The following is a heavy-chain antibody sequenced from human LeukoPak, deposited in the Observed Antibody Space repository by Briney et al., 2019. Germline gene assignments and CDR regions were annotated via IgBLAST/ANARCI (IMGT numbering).Heavy chain of an antibody. Sequence: SQTLSLTCTVSGGSISSGDYYWSWIRQPPGKGLEWIGYIYYSGSTYYNPSLKSRVTISVDTSKNQFSLKLSSVTAADTAVYYCARSPRGDYYDSSGPRWGQGTLVTVSS. CDR1: GGSISSGDYY. J-gene: IGHJ4*02. CDR3: ARSPRGDYYDSSGPR. CDR2: IYYSGST. D-gene: IGHD3-22*01. V-gene: IGHV4-30-4*08.